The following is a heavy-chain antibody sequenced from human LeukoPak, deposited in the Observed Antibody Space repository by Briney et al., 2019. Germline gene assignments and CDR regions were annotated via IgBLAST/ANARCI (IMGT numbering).Heavy chain of an antibody. CDR2: ISSSSSYI. Sequence: GGSLRLSCAASGFTFSSYSMNWVRQAPGKGLEWVSSISSSSSYIYYADSVKGRFTISRDNAKNSLYLQMNSLRAEDTAVYYCARPPIETPGKYGSGSQFFDYWGQGTLVTVSS. J-gene: IGHJ4*02. CDR1: GFTFSSYS. V-gene: IGHV3-21*01. CDR3: ARPPIETPGKYGSGSQFFDY. D-gene: IGHD3-10*01.